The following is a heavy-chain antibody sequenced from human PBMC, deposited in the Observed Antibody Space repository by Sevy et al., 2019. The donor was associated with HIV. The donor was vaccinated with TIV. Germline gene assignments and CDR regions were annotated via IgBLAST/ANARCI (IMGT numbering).Heavy chain of an antibody. CDR1: GFTFSSYG. V-gene: IGHV3-30*18. CDR3: AKDTSDYGDYGGTYYYAMDV. D-gene: IGHD4-17*01. J-gene: IGHJ6*02. CDR2: ISYDGSNR. Sequence: GGSLRLSCAASGFTFSSYGMHWVRQAPGKGLEWVAVISYDGSNRYYADSVKGRFTISRDNSKNTLYLQMNSLRAEDTAGYYCAKDTSDYGDYGGTYYYAMDVWGQGTTVTVSS.